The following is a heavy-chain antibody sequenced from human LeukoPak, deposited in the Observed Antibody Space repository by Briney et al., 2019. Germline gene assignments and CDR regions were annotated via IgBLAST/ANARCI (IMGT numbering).Heavy chain of an antibody. CDR3: TSFYETN. CDR2: IWSVGGAE. CDR1: GFPFSSYG. J-gene: IGHJ4*02. Sequence: GRSLRLSCVASGFPFSSYGMHWVRQAPGKGLEWVAVIWSVGGAEYYADSVKGRFTISRDNAKNTVYLHMNSLRVEDTAVYYCTSFYETNWGQGTLVTVSS. D-gene: IGHD2/OR15-2a*01. V-gene: IGHV3-33*01.